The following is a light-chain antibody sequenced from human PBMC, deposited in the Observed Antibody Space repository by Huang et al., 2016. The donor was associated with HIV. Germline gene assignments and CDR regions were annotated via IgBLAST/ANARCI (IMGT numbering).Light chain of an antibody. Sequence: IQLTQSPSSLSASVGDRVTISCRASQGISSYLAWYQQEPGKAPRLLIYAASTLQSGVPSRFSGSGAGTDFTLTITSLQPEDFATYYCQQLNGYPLTFGGGTKVEIK. J-gene: IGKJ4*01. CDR2: AAS. CDR1: QGISSY. CDR3: QQLNGYPLT. V-gene: IGKV1-9*01.